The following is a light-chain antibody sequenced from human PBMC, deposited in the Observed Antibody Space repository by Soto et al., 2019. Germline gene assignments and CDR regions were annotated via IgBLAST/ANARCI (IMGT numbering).Light chain of an antibody. CDR2: AVS. CDR1: QDISNW. V-gene: IGKV1-12*01. J-gene: IGKJ1*01. CDR3: QQASSFPRT. Sequence: DIQMTQSPSSVSASVGDRVTITCRASQDISNWLAWYQQQPGQAPKLLIYAVSSLPSGVPLRFSGSGSGTDFTLTISSLQPEDSATYYCQQASSFPRTFGQGTKVEIK.